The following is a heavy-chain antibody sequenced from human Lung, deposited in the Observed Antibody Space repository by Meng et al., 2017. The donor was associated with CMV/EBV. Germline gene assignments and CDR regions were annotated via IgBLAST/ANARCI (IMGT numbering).Heavy chain of an antibody. CDR1: GFTFSTYW. D-gene: IGHD2-2*02. CDR3: VRRAMCSSTSCYKYYYYGMDV. CDR2: ISSDGSST. J-gene: IGHJ6*02. V-gene: IGHV3-74*01. Sequence: GEXXKISCAASGFTFSTYWMHWVRQVPGKGLVWVSRISSDGSSTRSYADSVKGRFTISRDNAKNTLYLQMNSLRAEDTAVYYCVRRAMCSSTSCYKYYYYGMDVWXQGTTVTVSS.